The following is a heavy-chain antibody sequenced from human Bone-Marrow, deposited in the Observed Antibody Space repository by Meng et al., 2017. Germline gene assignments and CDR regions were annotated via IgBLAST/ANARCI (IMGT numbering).Heavy chain of an antibody. V-gene: IGHV1-18*01. Sequence: VHGGQSGGGGKEPGASGKVSCKASGYTFTSDGISWVRQAPGQGLEWMGWISAYNGNTNYAQKLQGRVTMTTDTSTSTAYMELRSLRSDDTAVYYCVKEWELGSFDYWGQGTLVTVSS. CDR2: ISAYNGNT. D-gene: IGHD1-26*01. CDR3: VKEWELGSFDY. CDR1: GYTFTSDG. J-gene: IGHJ4*02.